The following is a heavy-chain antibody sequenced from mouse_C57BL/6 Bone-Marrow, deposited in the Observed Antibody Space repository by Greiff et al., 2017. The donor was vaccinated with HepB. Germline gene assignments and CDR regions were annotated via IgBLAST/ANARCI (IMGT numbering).Heavy chain of an antibody. CDR2: IWGGGST. Sequence: VKVVESGPGLVAPSQCLSITCTVSGFSLTSYGVDWVRQPPGKGLEWLGVIWGGGSTNYNSALMSRLSISKDNSTSQVFLKMNSMQTDDTAMYYCANQGDDYVLAYWGQGTLVTVSA. D-gene: IGHD2-4*01. V-gene: IGHV2-9*01. CDR1: GFSLTSYG. CDR3: ANQGDDYVLAY. J-gene: IGHJ3*01.